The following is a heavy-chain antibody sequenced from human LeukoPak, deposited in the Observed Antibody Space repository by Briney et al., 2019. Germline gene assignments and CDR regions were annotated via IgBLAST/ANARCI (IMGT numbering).Heavy chain of an antibody. CDR1: GGSISSYY. D-gene: IGHD3-3*01. J-gene: IGHJ3*02. V-gene: IGHV4-4*07. CDR3: ARAPGGTIFGVVISRGNAFDI. CDR2: IYTSGST. Sequence: SETLSLTCTVSGGSISSYYWSWIRQPAGKGLEWIGRIYTSGSTNYNPSLKSRVTMSVDTSKNQFSLKLSSVTAADTAVYYCARAPGGTIFGVVISRGNAFDIWGQGTMVTVSS.